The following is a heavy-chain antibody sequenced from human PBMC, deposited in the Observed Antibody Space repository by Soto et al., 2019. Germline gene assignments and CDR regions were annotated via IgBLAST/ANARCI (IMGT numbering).Heavy chain of an antibody. D-gene: IGHD2-15*01. Sequence: SETLSLTCAVYGGSFSGYYWSWIRQPPGKGLEWIGEINHSGSTYYNPSLKSRVTISVDTSKNQFSLKLSSVTAADTAVYYCARTRDIVVVVAATGWFDPWGQGTLVTVSS. CDR2: INHSGST. V-gene: IGHV4-34*01. CDR1: GGSFSGYY. J-gene: IGHJ5*02. CDR3: ARTRDIVVVVAATGWFDP.